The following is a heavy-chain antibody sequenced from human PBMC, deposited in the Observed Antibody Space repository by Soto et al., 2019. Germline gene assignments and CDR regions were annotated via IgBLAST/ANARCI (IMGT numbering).Heavy chain of an antibody. CDR2: ISSLSDRI. CDR1: GFYFNIYA. J-gene: IGHJ4*02. D-gene: IGHD3-10*01. CDR3: ARVGAYFGEFDYFDY. Sequence: GESLSLSCAGSGFYFNIYAMNWVRQTPGGGMEWVSSISSLSDRIYYGDSVLGRFTATRGNAANSVYLQMDSLRAEDTAIYYGARVGAYFGEFDYFDYWGQGTPVTSPQ. V-gene: IGHV3-21*06.